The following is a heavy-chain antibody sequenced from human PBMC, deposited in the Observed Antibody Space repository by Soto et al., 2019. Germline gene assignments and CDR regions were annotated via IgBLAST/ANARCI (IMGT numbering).Heavy chain of an antibody. Sequence: QVQLVQSGAEVQKPGASVKVSCKASGYIFTSYGISWVRQAPGQGLEWMGWISGYNGNAKYAQKFQDRVTMTTDTSTSTDYMEVRSLRSDDAAVYYCARDGDSVIDYWGQGTLVTVSS. CDR1: GYIFTSYG. V-gene: IGHV1-18*01. J-gene: IGHJ4*02. D-gene: IGHD4-17*01. CDR3: ARDGDSVIDY. CDR2: ISGYNGNA.